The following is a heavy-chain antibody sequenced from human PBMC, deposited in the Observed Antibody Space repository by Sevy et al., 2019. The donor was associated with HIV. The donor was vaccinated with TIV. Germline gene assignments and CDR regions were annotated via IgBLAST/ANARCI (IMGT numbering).Heavy chain of an antibody. CDR3: ARRRILLYISSSRPFDY. D-gene: IGHD6-6*01. V-gene: IGHV1-8*01. CDR1: GYTFTNYD. J-gene: IGHJ4*02. CDR2: MNPNSGDT. Sequence: ASVKVSCKASGYTFTNYDITWVRQATGQGLEWVGWMNPNSGDTGNAQKFQGRITMTRNTSISTVYLELSSLRSDDTAVYYCARRRILLYISSSRPFDYWGQGSLVTVSS.